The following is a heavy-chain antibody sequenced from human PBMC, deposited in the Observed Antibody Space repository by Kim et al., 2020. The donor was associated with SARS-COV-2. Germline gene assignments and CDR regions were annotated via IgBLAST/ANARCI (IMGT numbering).Heavy chain of an antibody. J-gene: IGHJ4*02. CDR2: IYHSGST. V-gene: IGHV4-38-2*02. CDR3: ARAHDYGDPSVTLASCDY. Sequence: SETLSLTCTVSGYSISSGYYWGWIRQPPGKGLEWIGSIYHSGSTYYNPSLKSRVTISVDTSKNQFSLKLSSVTAADTAVYYCARAHDYGDPSVTLASCDYWGQGTLVTVSS. CDR1: GYSISSGYY. D-gene: IGHD4-17*01.